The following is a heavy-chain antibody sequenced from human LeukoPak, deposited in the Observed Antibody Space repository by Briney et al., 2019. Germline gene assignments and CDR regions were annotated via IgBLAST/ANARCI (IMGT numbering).Heavy chain of an antibody. CDR2: ISNDGSNK. D-gene: IGHD7-27*01. CDR1: GFTFSSHA. CDR3: AREMKLGMSEHFDY. Sequence: GRSLRLSCAASGFTFSSHAMHWVRQAPGKGLEWVAVISNDGSNKYNADSVKGRFTISRDNSKNTLYLQMNSLRAEDTAVYYCAREMKLGMSEHFDYWGQGTLVTVSS. J-gene: IGHJ4*02. V-gene: IGHV3-30*01.